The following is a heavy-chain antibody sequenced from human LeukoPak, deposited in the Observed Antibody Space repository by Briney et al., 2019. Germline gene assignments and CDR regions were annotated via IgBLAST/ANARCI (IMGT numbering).Heavy chain of an antibody. CDR2: ISGGGGST. Sequence: PGGSLRLSCAASGFIFSSYSMNWVRQAPGKGLEWVSTISGGGGSTYYADSVKGRFTISRDNSKNTLYLQVNSLRAEDTAVYYCAKGGKWDVTPFDYWGQGTLVTVSS. J-gene: IGHJ4*02. D-gene: IGHD1-26*01. CDR3: AKGGKWDVTPFDY. CDR1: GFIFSSYS. V-gene: IGHV3-23*01.